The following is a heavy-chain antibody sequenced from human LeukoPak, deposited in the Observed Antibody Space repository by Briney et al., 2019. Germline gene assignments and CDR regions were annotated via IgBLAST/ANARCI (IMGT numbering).Heavy chain of an antibody. J-gene: IGHJ2*01. V-gene: IGHV3-23*01. D-gene: IGHD6-6*01. Sequence: GGSLRLSCAASGFTSSNYAMSWVRQAPGKGLEWVSAVGAGGTSTYYADSVKGRFTISRDNSKNTLYLQMNSLRAEDTAVYYCAKLSGKYSSSSRRYFDLWGRGTLVTVSS. CDR1: GFTSSNYA. CDR2: VGAGGTST. CDR3: AKLSGKYSSSSRRYFDL.